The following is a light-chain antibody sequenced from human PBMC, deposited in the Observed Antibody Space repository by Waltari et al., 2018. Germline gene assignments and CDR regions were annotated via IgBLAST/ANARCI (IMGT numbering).Light chain of an antibody. CDR2: VNSDGSH. J-gene: IGLJ3*02. Sequence: QLLLTQSPSASASLGASVKLTCTLSSGHSSDAIAWHQQQPDKGPRYLMKVNSDGSHIKGDGFPDRFSGSSSGAERYLTISSLQSEDEADYYCQTGGFGIWVFGGGTKLTVL. CDR1: SGHSSDA. V-gene: IGLV4-69*01. CDR3: QTGGFGIWV.